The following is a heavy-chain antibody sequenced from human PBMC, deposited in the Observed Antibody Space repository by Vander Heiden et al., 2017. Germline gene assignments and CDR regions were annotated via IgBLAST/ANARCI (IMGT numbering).Heavy chain of an antibody. CDR1: GFTFSSYG. CDR3: AEASGGYGEGGFDY. CDR2: IPYKGRNK. V-gene: IGHV3-30*18. J-gene: IGHJ4*02. D-gene: IGHD5-12*01. Sequence: QVQLVESGGGVVQPGRSLRLSCAASGFTFSSYGIHWVRQAPGKGLGWVAVIPYKGRNKYYADSVKGRFTISRDNSKNTLYLQINSLRAEDTAVYFCAEASGGYGEGGFDYWGQGTLVTVSS.